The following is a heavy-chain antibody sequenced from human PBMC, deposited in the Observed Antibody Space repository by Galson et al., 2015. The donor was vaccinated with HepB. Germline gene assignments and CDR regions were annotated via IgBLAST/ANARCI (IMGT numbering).Heavy chain of an antibody. Sequence: QSGAEVTKPGESLKISCKGSGYSFPNYWIGWVRQMPGKGLEWMGIIYPGDSDTRYSPSFQGQVTISADKSISTAYLQWNSLKASDTAMYYCAIYIGDPEYYFDYWGQGTLVTVSS. CDR1: GYSFPNYW. CDR3: AIYIGDPEYYFDY. J-gene: IGHJ4*02. CDR2: IYPGDSDT. V-gene: IGHV5-51*01. D-gene: IGHD4-17*01.